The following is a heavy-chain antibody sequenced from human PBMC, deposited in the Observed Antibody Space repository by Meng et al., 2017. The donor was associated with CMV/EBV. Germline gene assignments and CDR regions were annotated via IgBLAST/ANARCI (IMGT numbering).Heavy chain of an antibody. CDR2: IYYSGST. V-gene: IGHV4-39*07. D-gene: IGHD4-17*01. CDR1: GGSISSSSYY. CDR3: ARGNHDYGERKGRCWFDP. Sequence: GSLRLSCTVSGGSISSSSYYWGWIRQPPGKGLEWIGSIYYSGSTYYNPSLKSRVTISVDTSKNQFYLKLSSVTAADTAVYYCARGNHDYGERKGRCWFDPWGQGTLVTVSS. J-gene: IGHJ5*02.